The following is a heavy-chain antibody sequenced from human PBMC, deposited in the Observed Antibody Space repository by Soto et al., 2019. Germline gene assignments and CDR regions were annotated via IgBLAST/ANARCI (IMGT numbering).Heavy chain of an antibody. CDR2: IYWDDDK. CDR1: GFSLSTSGEG. D-gene: IGHD7-27*01. Sequence: QITLKESGPTLEKPTPTLTLNCTFYGFSLSTSGEGVGWIRQPPGKALEWLALIYWDDDKRYSPSLKRRLTINKDTSKNHVVLTMTNMDPVDTSPYYWPHTNPTWFDPWGQGTLVPVSS. J-gene: IGHJ5*02. V-gene: IGHV2-5*02. CDR3: PHTNPTWFDP.